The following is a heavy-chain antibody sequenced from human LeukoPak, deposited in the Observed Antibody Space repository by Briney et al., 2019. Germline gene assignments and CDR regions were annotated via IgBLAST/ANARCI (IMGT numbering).Heavy chain of an antibody. CDR2: IFSGNST. V-gene: IGHV3-53*01. J-gene: IGHJ4*02. Sequence: GGSLRLSCAASGVTVRSNYMNWVRQAPGKGLEWVALIFSGNSTYYADSVKGRFTISRDNAKNTLYLQMTSLRAEDTAVYYCARAYSGSFFDYWGQGNLVTVSS. D-gene: IGHD1-26*01. CDR3: ARAYSGSFFDY. CDR1: GVTVRSNY.